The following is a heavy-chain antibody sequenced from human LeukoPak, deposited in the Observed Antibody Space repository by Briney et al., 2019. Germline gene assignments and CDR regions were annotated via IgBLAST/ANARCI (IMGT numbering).Heavy chain of an antibody. CDR3: ARAPLDYCSGGSCYMIGAFDI. CDR2: IYSGGST. D-gene: IGHD2-15*01. J-gene: IGHJ3*02. Sequence: GGSLRLSCAASGFTVSSNYMSWVRQAPGKWLEWVSVIYSGGSTYYADSVKGRFTISRDNSKNTLYLQMNSLRAEDTAVYYCARAPLDYCSGGSCYMIGAFDIWGQGTMVTVSS. CDR1: GFTVSSNY. V-gene: IGHV3-53*01.